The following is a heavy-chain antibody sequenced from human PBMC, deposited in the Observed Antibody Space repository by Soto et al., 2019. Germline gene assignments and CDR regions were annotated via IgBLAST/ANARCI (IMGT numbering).Heavy chain of an antibody. CDR1: GGSVSSGSYY. CDR2: IYYSGST. J-gene: IGHJ4*02. Sequence: SETLSLTCTVSGGSVSSGSYYWSWIRQPPGKGLEWIGYIYYSGSTNYNPSLKSRVTISVDTSKNQFSLKLSSVTAADTAVYYCARVEDRYYDSSGYVYFDYWGQGTLVTV. D-gene: IGHD3-22*01. V-gene: IGHV4-61*01. CDR3: ARVEDRYYDSSGYVYFDY.